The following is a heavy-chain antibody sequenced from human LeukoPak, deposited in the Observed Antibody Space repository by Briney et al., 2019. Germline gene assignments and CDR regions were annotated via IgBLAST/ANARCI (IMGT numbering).Heavy chain of an antibody. V-gene: IGHV4-59*01. J-gene: IGHJ5*02. Sequence: PSETLSLTCTVSGGSISSYYGSWTRQPPGEGLEWIGYIYYSGSTNYNPSLKSRVTISVDTSKNQFSLKLSSVTAADTAVYYCAREGNYDFWSDQGWFDPWGQGTLVTVSS. CDR3: AREGNYDFWSDQGWFDP. D-gene: IGHD3-3*01. CDR2: IYYSGST. CDR1: GGSISSYY.